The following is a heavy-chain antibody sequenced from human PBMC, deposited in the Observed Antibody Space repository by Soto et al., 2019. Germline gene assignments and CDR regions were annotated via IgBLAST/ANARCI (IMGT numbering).Heavy chain of an antibody. CDR1: GFTFSSYG. CDR3: ARSGFGSSGLLDY. Sequence: GGALRLSCAASGFTFSSYGMHWVRQAPGKGLEWVAVIWYDGSNKYYADSVKGRFTISRDNSKNTLYLQMNSLRAEDTAVYYCARSGFGSSGLLDYWGQGTLVTVSS. J-gene: IGHJ4*02. D-gene: IGHD6-6*01. V-gene: IGHV3-33*08. CDR2: IWYDGSNK.